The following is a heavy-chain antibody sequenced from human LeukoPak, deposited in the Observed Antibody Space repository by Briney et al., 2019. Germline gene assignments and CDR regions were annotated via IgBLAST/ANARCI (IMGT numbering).Heavy chain of an antibody. CDR2: INPNSGGT. CDR3: ARDSHRDYYDSSGYHI. D-gene: IGHD3-22*01. Sequence: ASVKVSCKASGYTFTGYYMHWVRQAPGQGLEWMGWINPNSGGTNYAQKFQGRVTMTRDTSISTAYMELSRPRSDDTAVYYCARDSHRDYYDSSGYHIWGQGTMVTVSS. CDR1: GYTFTGYY. J-gene: IGHJ3*02. V-gene: IGHV1-2*02.